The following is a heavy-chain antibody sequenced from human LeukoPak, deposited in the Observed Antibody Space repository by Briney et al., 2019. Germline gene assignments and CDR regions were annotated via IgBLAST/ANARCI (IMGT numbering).Heavy chain of an antibody. J-gene: IGHJ4*02. CDR2: ISSNGGST. CDR3: VKDRAYSSSWFDY. D-gene: IGHD6-13*01. V-gene: IGHV3-64D*06. CDR1: GFTFSSYA. Sequence: GGSLRLSCSASGFTFSSYAMHWVHQAPGKGLEYVSAISSNGGSTYYADSVKGRFTISRDNSKNTLYLQMSSLRAEDTAVYYCVKDRAYSSSWFDYWGQGTLVTVSS.